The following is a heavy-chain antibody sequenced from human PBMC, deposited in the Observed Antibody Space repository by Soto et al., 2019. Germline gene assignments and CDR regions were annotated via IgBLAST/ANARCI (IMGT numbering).Heavy chain of an antibody. CDR3: ARPVEMATISRSYLFY. V-gene: IGHV1-69*13. CDR1: GGTFSSYA. D-gene: IGHD5-12*01. Sequence: SVKVSCKASGGTFSSYAINWVRQAPGQGLEWMGGIIPIFGTANYAQKFQGRVTITADESTSTAYMELSSLRSEDTAVYYCARPVEMATISRSYLFYWGQGTLVTVCS. J-gene: IGHJ4*02. CDR2: IIPIFGTA.